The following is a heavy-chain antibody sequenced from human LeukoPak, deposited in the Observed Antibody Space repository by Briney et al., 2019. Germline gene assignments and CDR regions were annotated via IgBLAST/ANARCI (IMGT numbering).Heavy chain of an antibody. D-gene: IGHD1-1*01. J-gene: IGHJ4*02. CDR2: MNPNSGDT. CDR3: AREGGPTGGAQDY. CDR1: GYTFTSYD. Sequence: GASVKVSCKASGYTFTSYDINWVRQATGQGLEWMGWMNPNSGDTGYAQNFQGRVTMTRDTSISTAYMELSSLRSEDTAVYYCAREGGPTGGAQDYWGQGTLVTVSS. V-gene: IGHV1-8*01.